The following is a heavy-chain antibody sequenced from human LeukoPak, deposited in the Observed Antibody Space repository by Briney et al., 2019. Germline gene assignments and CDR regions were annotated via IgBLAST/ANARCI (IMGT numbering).Heavy chain of an antibody. V-gene: IGHV4-30-4*01. J-gene: IGHJ4*02. Sequence: SETLSLTCSVSGASISSDNYYWRWIRQPPGKGLEWIGHIDYSGSTNYNPSLKSRVTISVDTSKNQFSLKLSSATAADTAVYYCARQDYYDSSGYYLRSDYWGQGTLVTVSS. CDR2: IDYSGST. CDR3: ARQDYYDSSGYYLRSDY. CDR1: GASISSDNYY. D-gene: IGHD3-22*01.